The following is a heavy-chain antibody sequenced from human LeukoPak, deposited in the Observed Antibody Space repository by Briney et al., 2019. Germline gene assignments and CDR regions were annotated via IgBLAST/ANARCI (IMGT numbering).Heavy chain of an antibody. CDR3: ARDPYSGYYGDYYYYYMDV. CDR2: ISSSSSTI. J-gene: IGHJ6*03. CDR1: GFTFSSYE. V-gene: IGHV3-48*03. D-gene: IGHD5-12*01. Sequence: PGGSLRLSCAASGFTFSSYEMNWVRQAPGKGLEWVSYISSSSSTIYYADSVKGRFTISRDNAKNSLYLQINSLRAEDTAVYYCARDPYSGYYGDYYYYYMDVWGKGTTVTISS.